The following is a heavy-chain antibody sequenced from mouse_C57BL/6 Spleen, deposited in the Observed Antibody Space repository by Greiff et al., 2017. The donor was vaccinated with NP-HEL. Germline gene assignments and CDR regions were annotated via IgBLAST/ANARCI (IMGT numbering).Heavy chain of an antibody. V-gene: IGHV1-52*01. CDR2: IDPSDSET. CDR3: ARGGDGYYGRFAY. D-gene: IGHD2-3*01. Sequence: VQLQQPGAELVRPGSSVKLSCKASGYTFTSYWMHWVKQRPIQGLEWIGNIDPSDSETHYNQKFKDKATLTVDKSSSTAYMQLSSLTSEDSAVYYCARGGDGYYGRFAYWGQGTLVTVSA. J-gene: IGHJ3*01. CDR1: GYTFTSYW.